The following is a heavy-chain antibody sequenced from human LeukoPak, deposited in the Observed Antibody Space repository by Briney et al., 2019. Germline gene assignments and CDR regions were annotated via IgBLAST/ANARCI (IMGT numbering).Heavy chain of an antibody. J-gene: IGHJ4*02. D-gene: IGHD2-15*01. V-gene: IGHV3-74*03. CDR3: TRSGYSNGYDY. CDR2: ITPDGNAA. Sequence: PGGSLRLSCVASGFTFSGHWIHWVRQVPGKGLMAVSRITPDGNAAAYADSVKGRFTISRDNAKNTLYLEMNSLTAEDTALYHCTRSGYSNGYDYGGQGTLVTVSS. CDR1: GFTFSGHW.